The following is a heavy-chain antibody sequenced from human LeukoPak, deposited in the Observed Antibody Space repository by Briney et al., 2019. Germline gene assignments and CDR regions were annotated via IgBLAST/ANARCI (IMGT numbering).Heavy chain of an antibody. J-gene: IGHJ4*02. V-gene: IGHV4-39*01. Sequence: SETLSLTCTVSGGSISSSSYYWGWIRQPPGKELEWIGSIYYSGSTYYNPSLKSRVTISVDTSKNQFSLKLSSVTAADTAVYYCARRRNYFDYWGQGTLVTVSS. CDR3: ARRRNYFDY. CDR1: GGSISSSSYY. CDR2: IYYSGST.